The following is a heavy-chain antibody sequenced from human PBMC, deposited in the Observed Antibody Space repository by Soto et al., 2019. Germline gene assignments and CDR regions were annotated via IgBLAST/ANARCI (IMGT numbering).Heavy chain of an antibody. CDR3: ASIRRDGYSNYYYYYGMDV. CDR2: ISSSSSYI. V-gene: IGHV3-21*01. J-gene: IGHJ6*02. Sequence: GRSLRLPCAVAEVTFSSYNMNCVRQAKGKGLEWVSSISSSSSYIYYADSVKGRFTISRDNAKNSLYLQMNSLRAEDTAVYYCASIRRDGYSNYYYYYGMDVWGQGTTVTVSS. CDR1: EVTFSSYN. D-gene: IGHD4-4*01.